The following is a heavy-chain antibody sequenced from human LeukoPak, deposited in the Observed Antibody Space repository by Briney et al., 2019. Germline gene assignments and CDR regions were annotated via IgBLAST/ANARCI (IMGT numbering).Heavy chain of an antibody. CDR1: GGSFSGYS. CDR3: ARHVRGSDY. V-gene: IGHV4-34*12. D-gene: IGHD3-16*01. CDR2: MIHSGST. J-gene: IGHJ4*02. Sequence: SETLSLTCAVYGGSFSGYSWSWIRQPPGKGLEWVGEMIHSGSTYYNPSLKSRVTISVDTSKNQFSLKLSSVTAADTAVYYCARHVRGSDYWGQGTLVTVSS.